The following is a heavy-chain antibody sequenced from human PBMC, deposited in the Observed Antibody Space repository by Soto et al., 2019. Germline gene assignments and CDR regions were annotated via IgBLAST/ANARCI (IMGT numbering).Heavy chain of an antibody. CDR2: ISAYNGNT. D-gene: IGHD2-21*01. CDR3: ARMWSFNWFDP. V-gene: IGHV1-18*01. J-gene: IGHJ5*02. CDR1: CYTFTSYG. Sequence: ASGKVTCKASCYTFTSYGISWGRQAPGQGLEWMGWISAYNGNTNYAQKLQGRVTMTTDTSTSTAYMELRSLRSDDTAVYYCARMWSFNWFDPWGQGTLVTVSS.